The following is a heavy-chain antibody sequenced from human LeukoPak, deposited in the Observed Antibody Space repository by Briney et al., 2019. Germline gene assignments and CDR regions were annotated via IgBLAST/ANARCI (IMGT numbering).Heavy chain of an antibody. Sequence: ASVKVSFKASGYTFTGYYMHWVRQAPGQGLEWMGWINPNSGDTKYAQKFQGRVTMTKDTSISTAYMDLSRLRSDDTAVYYCARVMGVGDSHASDIWGQGTMVTVSS. CDR3: ARVMGVGDSHASDI. CDR1: GYTFTGYY. CDR2: INPNSGDT. J-gene: IGHJ3*02. V-gene: IGHV1-2*02. D-gene: IGHD3-10*01.